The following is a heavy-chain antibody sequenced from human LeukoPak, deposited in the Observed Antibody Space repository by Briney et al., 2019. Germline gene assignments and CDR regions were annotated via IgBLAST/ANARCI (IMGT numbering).Heavy chain of an antibody. CDR1: GGSISSGSYY. V-gene: IGHV4-61*02. CDR3: ARAYSNYRGYYYYYMDV. CDR2: IYTSGST. Sequence: SETLSLTCTVSGGSISSGSYYWSWIRQPAGKGLEWIGRIYTSGSTNYNPSLKSRVTISVDTSKNQFSLKLSSVTAADTAVYYCARAYSNYRGYYYYYMDVWGKGTTVTVSS. D-gene: IGHD1-7*01. J-gene: IGHJ6*03.